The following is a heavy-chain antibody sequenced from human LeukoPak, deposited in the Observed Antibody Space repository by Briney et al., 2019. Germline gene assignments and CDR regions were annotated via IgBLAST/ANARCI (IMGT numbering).Heavy chain of an antibody. D-gene: IGHD2-15*01. J-gene: IGHJ4*02. CDR3: ARDRRYCSGSRCYSGVDY. CDR1: GFTVSSNY. CDR2: IYSGGST. Sequence: GGSLRLSCAASGFTVSSNYITWGRQAPGKGLEWVSVIYSGGSTYYGDSVKGRFTISRDNSKSTLYLQMNSLRAEDTAVYYCARDRRYCSGSRCYSGVDYWGQGDLVTVSS. V-gene: IGHV3-53*01.